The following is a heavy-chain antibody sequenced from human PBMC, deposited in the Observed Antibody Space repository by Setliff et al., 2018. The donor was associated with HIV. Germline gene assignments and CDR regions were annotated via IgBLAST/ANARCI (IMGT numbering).Heavy chain of an antibody. D-gene: IGHD2-21*01. Sequence: SETLSLTCTVSGGSISSGSNYWSWIRQPAGKGLEWIGRIYTSGSTNYNPSLKSRVTISVDTSNNQFSLKLNSLIAADTAMYYCATYAGNGGGKGYWGQGTLVTVS. CDR3: ATYAGNGGGKGY. CDR1: GGSISSGSNY. V-gene: IGHV4-61*02. J-gene: IGHJ4*02. CDR2: IYTSGST.